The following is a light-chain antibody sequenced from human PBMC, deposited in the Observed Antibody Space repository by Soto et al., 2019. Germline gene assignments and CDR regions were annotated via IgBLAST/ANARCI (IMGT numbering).Light chain of an antibody. J-gene: IGLJ1*01. V-gene: IGLV1-40*01. CDR1: SSNIGAGYD. Sequence: QLVLTQPHSVSGAPGQRVTISCTGRSSNIGAGYDVHWYQQLPGTAPKLLIYGNSNRPSGVPDRFSGSKSGTSASLAITGLQAEDEADYYCQSYDSSLSGYVFGTGTKLTVL. CDR2: GNS. CDR3: QSYDSSLSGYV.